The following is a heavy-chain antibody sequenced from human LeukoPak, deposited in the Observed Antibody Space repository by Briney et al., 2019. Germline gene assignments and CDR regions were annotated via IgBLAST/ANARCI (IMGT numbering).Heavy chain of an antibody. CDR3: ARGPQVQLERLFDY. D-gene: IGHD1-1*01. J-gene: IGHJ4*02. CDR1: GFTFGKYW. V-gene: IGHV3-7*03. Sequence: GGSLRLSCVASGFTFGKYWMSWVRQAPGKGLEWVANIKLDGSEKNYVDSVKGRFTISRDNTKNSLYLQMNSLRVEDTAVFYCARGPQVQLERLFDYWGQGTLVTVSS. CDR2: IKLDGSEK.